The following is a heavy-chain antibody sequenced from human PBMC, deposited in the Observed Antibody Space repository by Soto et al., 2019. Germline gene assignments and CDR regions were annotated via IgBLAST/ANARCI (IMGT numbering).Heavy chain of an antibody. D-gene: IGHD3-3*01. CDR2: IKSKTDGGTT. CDR1: GFTFSNAW. J-gene: IGHJ6*02. CDR3: TTRYYDFWSGYYTVNYYYYGMDV. V-gene: IGHV3-15*07. Sequence: GGSLRLSCAASGFTFSNAWMNWVRQAPGKGLEWVGRIKSKTDGGTTDYAAPVKGRFTISRDDSKNTLYLQMNSLKTEDTAVYYCTTRYYDFWSGYYTVNYYYYGMDVWGQGTTVTVSS.